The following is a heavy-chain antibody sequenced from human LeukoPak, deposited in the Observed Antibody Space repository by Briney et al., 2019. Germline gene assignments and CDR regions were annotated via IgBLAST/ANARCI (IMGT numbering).Heavy chain of an antibody. Sequence: ASVKVSCKASGYTLTGYYFHWVRQAPAQGLEWMGWINPNSGGTNYAQKFQGRVTMTRDTSISAAYMELSRLRSDDTAVYYCANRYNWNDFQSNAFDIWGQGTMLTVSS. CDR2: INPNSGGT. CDR3: ANRYNWNDFQSNAFDI. D-gene: IGHD1-20*01. V-gene: IGHV1-2*02. CDR1: GYTLTGYY. J-gene: IGHJ3*02.